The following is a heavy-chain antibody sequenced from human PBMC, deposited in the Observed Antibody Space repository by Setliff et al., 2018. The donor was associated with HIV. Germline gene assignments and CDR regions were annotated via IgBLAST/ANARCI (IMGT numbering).Heavy chain of an antibody. J-gene: IGHJ5*02. V-gene: IGHV1-3*01. CDR3: ARDGITMVRGVPHNWFDP. Sequence: GASVKVSCKASGYTFTSYAMHWVRQAPGQRLEWMGWINAGNGNTKYSQKFQGRVTIIRDTSASTAYMELSSLRSEDTAVYYCARDGITMVRGVPHNWFDPWGQGTLVTVSS. CDR2: INAGNGNT. CDR1: GYTFTSYA. D-gene: IGHD3-10*01.